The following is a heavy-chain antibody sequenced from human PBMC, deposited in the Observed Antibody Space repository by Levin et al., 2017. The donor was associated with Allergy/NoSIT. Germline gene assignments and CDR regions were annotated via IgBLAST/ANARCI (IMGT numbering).Heavy chain of an antibody. CDR1: GDTFTRSA. CDR2: INTNTGNP. V-gene: IGHV7-4-1*02. D-gene: IGHD1-14*01. J-gene: IGHJ3*02. Sequence: GESLKISCKASGDTFTRSAMNWVRQAPGQGLEWMGWINTNTGNPTYAQGFTGRFVFSLDTSVSTAYLQISSLKAEDTAVYYCASPKHGGILDAFDIWGQGTMVTVSS. CDR3: ASPKHGGILDAFDI.